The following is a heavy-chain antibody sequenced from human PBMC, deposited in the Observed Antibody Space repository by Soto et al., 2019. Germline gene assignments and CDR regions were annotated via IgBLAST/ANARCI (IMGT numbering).Heavy chain of an antibody. CDR3: ASLERRYCSSTSCYAPFDY. CDR2: ISWNSGSI. V-gene: IGHV3-9*01. CDR1: GFTFDDYA. Sequence: LRLSCAASGFTFDDYAMHWVRQAPGKGLEWVSGISWNSGSIGYADSVKGRFTISRDNAKNSLYLQMNSLRAEDTALYYCASLERRYCSSTSCYAPFDYWGQGTLVTVSS. D-gene: IGHD2-2*01. J-gene: IGHJ4*02.